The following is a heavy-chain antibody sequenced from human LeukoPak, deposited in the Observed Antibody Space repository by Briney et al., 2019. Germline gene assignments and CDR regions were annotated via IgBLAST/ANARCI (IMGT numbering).Heavy chain of an antibody. CDR1: GDSVSSNSAA. CDR3: ARDGSYYYDSSGYYGQVDY. Sequence: SQTLSLTCAISGDSVSSNSAAWNWIRQSPSRGLEWLGRTYYRSKWYNDYAVSVKSQITINPDTSKNQFSLQLNSVTPEDTAVHYCARDGSYYYDSSGYYGQVDYWGQGTLVTVSS. D-gene: IGHD3-22*01. J-gene: IGHJ4*02. V-gene: IGHV6-1*01. CDR2: TYYRSKWYN.